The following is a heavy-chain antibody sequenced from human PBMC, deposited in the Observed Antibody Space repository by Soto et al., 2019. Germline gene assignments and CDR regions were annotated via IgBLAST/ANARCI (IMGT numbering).Heavy chain of an antibody. CDR1: GFTFSSYS. J-gene: IGHJ5*02. CDR3: ARHPECIAQIGWFDP. D-gene: IGHD6-13*01. CDR2: ISSSSSTI. Sequence: GGSLRLSCAASGFTFSSYSMNWVRQAPGKRLEWVSYISSSSSTIYYADSVKGRFTISRDNAKNSLYLQMNSLRAEDTAVYYCARHPECIAQIGWFDPWGQGTLVTVSS. V-gene: IGHV3-48*01.